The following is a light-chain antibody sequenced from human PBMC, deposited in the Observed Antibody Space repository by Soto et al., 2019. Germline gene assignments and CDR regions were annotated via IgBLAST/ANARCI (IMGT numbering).Light chain of an antibody. J-gene: IGKJ1*01. CDR1: QSISSW. CDR3: QQYNMYWT. Sequence: DIQMTQSPSTLSASVGDRVTITCRASQSISSWLAWYQQKPGKAPKLLIYKASSLESGVPSRFSGSGSGTEFTLTISSLQPDHFATYYCQQYNMYWTFGQGTKVEIK. CDR2: KAS. V-gene: IGKV1-5*03.